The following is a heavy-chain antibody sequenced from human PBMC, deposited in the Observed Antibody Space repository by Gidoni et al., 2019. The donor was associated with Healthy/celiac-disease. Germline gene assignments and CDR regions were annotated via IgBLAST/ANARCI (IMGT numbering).Heavy chain of an antibody. CDR1: GGSISSSSYY. V-gene: IGHV4-39*01. CDR2: IYYSGST. Sequence: GGSISSSSYYWGWIREPPGKGLEWIGSIYYSGSTYYNPSLKSRVTIPVDTSKNQFSLKLSAVTAADTAVYYCARQATDYYDSSGYYSAFDIWGQGTMVTVSS. CDR3: ARQATDYYDSSGYYSAFDI. D-gene: IGHD3-22*01. J-gene: IGHJ3*02.